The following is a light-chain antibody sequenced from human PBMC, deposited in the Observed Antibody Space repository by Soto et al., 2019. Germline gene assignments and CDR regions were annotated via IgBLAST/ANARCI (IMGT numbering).Light chain of an antibody. CDR3: SSYAGSNPPL. Sequence: QSALTQPPSASGSPGQSVTISCTGTSNDVGGYNYVSWYQQHPGKAPKVLIYAVSKRPSGVPDRFSGSKSGNTASLTVSGLQADDESDYYCSSYAGSNPPLFGTGTKVTV. V-gene: IGLV2-8*01. J-gene: IGLJ1*01. CDR2: AVS. CDR1: SNDVGGYNY.